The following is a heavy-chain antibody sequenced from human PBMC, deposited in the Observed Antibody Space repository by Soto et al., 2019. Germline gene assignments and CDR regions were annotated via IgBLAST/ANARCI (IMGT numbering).Heavy chain of an antibody. CDR2: IYYSGST. V-gene: IGHV4-61*01. CDR1: GGSVSSGSYY. J-gene: IGHJ4*02. Sequence: SETLSLTCTVSGGSVSSGSYYWSWIRQPPGKGLEWIGYIYYSGSTNYNPSLKSRVTISVDTSKNQFSLKLSSVTAADTAVYYCAADYCDSSGAGDFDYWGQGTLVTVSS. CDR3: AADYCDSSGAGDFDY. D-gene: IGHD3-22*01.